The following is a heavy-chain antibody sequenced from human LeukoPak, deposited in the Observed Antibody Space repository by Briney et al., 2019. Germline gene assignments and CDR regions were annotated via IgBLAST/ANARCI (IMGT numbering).Heavy chain of an antibody. V-gene: IGHV3-7*01. CDR1: GFTFSSYG. Sequence: GGSLRLSCAASGFTFSSYGMHWVRQAPGKGLEWVANIKQDGSEKYYVDSVKGRFTISRDNAKNSLYLQMNSLRAEDTAVYYCARTSGVTREDYFDYWGQGTLVTVSS. D-gene: IGHD1-26*01. CDR3: ARTSGVTREDYFDY. CDR2: IKQDGSEK. J-gene: IGHJ4*02.